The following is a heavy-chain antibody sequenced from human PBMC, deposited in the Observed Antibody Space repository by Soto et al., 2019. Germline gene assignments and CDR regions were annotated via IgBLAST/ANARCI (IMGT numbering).Heavy chain of an antibody. CDR2: INPNSGGT. CDR3: ARVRGRVRGVIAGGYFDY. CDR1: GYTFTGYY. Sequence: QVQLVQSGAEVKKPGASVKVSCKASGYTFTGYYMHWVRQAPGQGLEWMGWINPNSGGTNCAQKFQGRVTMTRDTSISTAYMELSRLRSDDTAVYYCARVRGRVRGVIAGGYFDYWGQGTLVTVSS. J-gene: IGHJ4*02. V-gene: IGHV1-2*02. D-gene: IGHD3-10*01.